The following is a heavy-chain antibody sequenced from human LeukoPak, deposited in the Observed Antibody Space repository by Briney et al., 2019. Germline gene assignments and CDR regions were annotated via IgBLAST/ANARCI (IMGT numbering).Heavy chain of an antibody. CDR3: ASEYSGYAYFDY. CDR1: GGSFSGYY. Sequence: PSETLSLTYAVYGGSFSGYYWSWIRQPPGKGLEWIGEINHSGSTNYNPSLKSRVTISVDTSKNQFSLKLSSVTAADTAVYYCASEYSGYAYFDYWGQGTLVTVSS. D-gene: IGHD5-12*01. V-gene: IGHV4-34*01. J-gene: IGHJ4*02. CDR2: INHSGST.